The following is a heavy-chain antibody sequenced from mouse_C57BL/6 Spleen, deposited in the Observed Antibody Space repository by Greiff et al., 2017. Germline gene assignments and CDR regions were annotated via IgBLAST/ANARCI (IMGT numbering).Heavy chain of an antibody. Sequence: QVQLQQPGAELVKPGASVKLSCKASGYTFTSYWMHWVKQRPGQGLEWIGMIHPNSGSTNYNEKFKRKATLPVDKSSSTAYMQLSSLTAEDSAVYYCASGLGAGYWGQSTTLPVSP. V-gene: IGHV1-64*01. CDR2: IHPNSGST. CDR1: GYTFTSYW. J-gene: IGHJ2*01. CDR3: ASGLGAGY. D-gene: IGHD4-1*01.